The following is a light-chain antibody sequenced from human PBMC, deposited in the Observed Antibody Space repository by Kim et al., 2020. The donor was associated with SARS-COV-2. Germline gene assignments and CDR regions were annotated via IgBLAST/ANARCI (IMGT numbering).Light chain of an antibody. V-gene: IGLV3-19*01. CDR1: TLRNYY. CDR2: GNN. CDR3: SSRDKSGYHLV. Sequence: SSELTQDPAVSVALGQTVRITCQGDTLRNYYASWYQQKPGQAPLIVIYGNNNRPPGIPDRFSGSNSGNTASLTIAGNQAEDEADYYCSSRDKSGYHLVFGGGTQLTVL. J-gene: IGLJ2*01.